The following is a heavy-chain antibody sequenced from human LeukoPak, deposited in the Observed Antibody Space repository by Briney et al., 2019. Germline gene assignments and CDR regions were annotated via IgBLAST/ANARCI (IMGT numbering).Heavy chain of an antibody. CDR2: IYTSGST. Sequence: SQTLPLTCTVSGGSISSGSYYWSWIRQPAGKGLEWIGRIYTSGSTNYNPSLKSRVTISVDTSKNQFSLKLSSVTAADTAVYYCARDLGYSYGYWFDPWGQGTLVTVSS. CDR3: ARDLGYSYGYWFDP. V-gene: IGHV4-61*02. CDR1: GGSISSGSYY. D-gene: IGHD5-18*01. J-gene: IGHJ5*02.